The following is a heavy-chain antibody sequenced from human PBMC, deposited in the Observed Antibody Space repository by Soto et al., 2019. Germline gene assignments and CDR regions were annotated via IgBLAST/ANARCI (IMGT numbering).Heavy chain of an antibody. J-gene: IGHJ4*02. V-gene: IGHV1-18*01. CDR3: ATSQFYYADFDY. Sequence: ASVKVSCKASGGTFSSYAISWVRQAPGQGLEWMGWISAYNGNTNYAQKLQGRVTMTTDTSTSTAYMELRSLRSEDTAVYYCATSQFYYADFDYWGQGTLVTVSS. CDR1: GGTFSSYA. D-gene: IGHD3-10*01. CDR2: ISAYNGNT.